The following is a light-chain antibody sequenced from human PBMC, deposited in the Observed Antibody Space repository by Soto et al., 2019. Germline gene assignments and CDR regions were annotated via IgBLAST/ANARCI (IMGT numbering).Light chain of an antibody. J-gene: IGKJ4*01. CDR1: QSISRW. V-gene: IGKV1-5*01. Sequence: DIHRPHSPSTLSASLGDRFTITCRASQSISRWLAWYQQKPGKAPKLLIFDASTLETGVPSRFSGSGSGTEFTLTISNLQPDDFATYYCQQYNSYLTFCGGSKVDTK. CDR3: QQYNSYLT. CDR2: DAS.